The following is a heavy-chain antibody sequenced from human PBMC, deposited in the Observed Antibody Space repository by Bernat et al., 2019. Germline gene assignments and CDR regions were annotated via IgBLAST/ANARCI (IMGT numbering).Heavy chain of an antibody. Sequence: QVQLVESGGGVVQPGRSLRLSCAASGFTFSSYGMHWVRQAPGKGLEWVAVIWYDGSNKYYAESVKGRFTISRDNSKNTLYLQMNSLRAEDTAVYYCARASLSTFPCYSYGMDVWGQGTTVTVSS. CDR3: ARASLSTFPCYSYGMDV. J-gene: IGHJ6*02. V-gene: IGHV3-33*01. D-gene: IGHD3-16*01. CDR2: IWYDGSNK. CDR1: GFTFSSYG.